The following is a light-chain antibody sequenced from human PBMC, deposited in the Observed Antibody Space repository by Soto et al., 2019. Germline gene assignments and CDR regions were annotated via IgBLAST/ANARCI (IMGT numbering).Light chain of an antibody. CDR1: QSVSSN. CDR2: DAS. CDR3: QQRSHWPIT. Sequence: EIVMTQSPATRSVSPGERATLSFRASQSVSSNLAWYQQKAGQAPRLLIYDASNRATGIPARFSGSGSGTDFTLTISSLEPEDFAVYYCQQRSHWPITFGQGTRLEIK. V-gene: IGKV3-11*01. J-gene: IGKJ5*01.